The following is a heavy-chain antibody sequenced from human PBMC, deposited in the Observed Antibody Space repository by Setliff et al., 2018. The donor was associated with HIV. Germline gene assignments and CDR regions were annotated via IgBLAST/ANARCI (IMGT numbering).Heavy chain of an antibody. J-gene: IGHJ4*02. CDR3: ARAQRMALHPGPGGYSSSSVGLDY. D-gene: IGHD6-6*01. CDR1: GYSFTNYD. Sequence: ASVKVSCKASGYSFTNYDINWVRQATGQGLEWMGWMNTNTGNTGYAQKFQGRVTLTRNTSIGTAYMEVSSLGSDDTAVYYCARAQRMALHPGPGGYSSSSVGLDYWGQGTLVTVSS. CDR2: MNTNTGNT. V-gene: IGHV1-8*02.